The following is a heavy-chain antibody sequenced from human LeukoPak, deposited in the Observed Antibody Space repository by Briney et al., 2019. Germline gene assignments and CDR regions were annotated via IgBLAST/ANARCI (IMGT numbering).Heavy chain of an antibody. V-gene: IGHV4-34*01. Sequence: SETLSLTCAVYGGSFSGYYWSWIRQPPGKGLEWTGEINHSGSTNYNPSLKSRVTISVDTSKNQFSLKLSSVTAADTAVYYCARASGVAAYYYYYYGMDVWGQGTTVTVSS. J-gene: IGHJ6*02. CDR1: GGSFSGYY. CDR3: ARASGVAAYYYYYYGMDV. D-gene: IGHD2-15*01. CDR2: INHSGST.